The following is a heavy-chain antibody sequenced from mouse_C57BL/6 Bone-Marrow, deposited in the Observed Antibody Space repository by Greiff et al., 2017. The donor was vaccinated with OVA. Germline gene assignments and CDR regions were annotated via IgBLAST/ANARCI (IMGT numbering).Heavy chain of an antibody. CDR3: TTILRSFYFDY. D-gene: IGHD1-1*01. CDR1: GLNIKDDY. V-gene: IGHV14-4*01. Sequence: VQLQQSGAELVRPGASVKLSCTASGLNIKDDYMHWVKQRPEQGLEWIGWIDPENGDTEYASKFQGKATITADTSSNTAYLQLSSLTSEDTAVYYCTTILRSFYFDYWGQGTTLTVSS. J-gene: IGHJ2*01. CDR2: IDPENGDT.